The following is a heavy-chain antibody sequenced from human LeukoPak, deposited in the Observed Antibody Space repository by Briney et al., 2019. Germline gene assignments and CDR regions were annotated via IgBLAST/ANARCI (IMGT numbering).Heavy chain of an antibody. J-gene: IGHJ4*02. CDR1: GFTFSDYY. CDR3: ARVIAVAGAFDY. V-gene: IGHV3-11*06. Sequence: GGSLRLSCAASGFTFSDYYMSWIRQAPGKGLEWVSYISSSSSYTNCADSVKGRFTISRDNAKNSLYLQMNSLRAEDTAVYYCARVIAVAGAFDYWGQGTLVTVSS. CDR2: ISSSSSYT. D-gene: IGHD6-19*01.